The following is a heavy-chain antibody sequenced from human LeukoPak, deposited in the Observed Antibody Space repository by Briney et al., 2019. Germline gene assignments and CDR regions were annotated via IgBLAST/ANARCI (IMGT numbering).Heavy chain of an antibody. CDR3: ARDERDEVMDV. V-gene: IGHV1-69*05. D-gene: IGHD1-1*01. J-gene: IGHJ6*02. CDR1: GGTFSSYA. CDR2: IIPIFGTA. Sequence: ASVKVSCKASGGTFSSYAISWVRQAPGQGLEWMGGIIPIFGTANYAQKFQGRVTMTRDTSTSTVYMELSSLRSEDTAVYYCARDERDEVMDVWGQGTTVTVSS.